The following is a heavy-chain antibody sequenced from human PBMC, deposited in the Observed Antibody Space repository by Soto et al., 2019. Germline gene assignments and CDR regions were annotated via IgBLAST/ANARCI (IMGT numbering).Heavy chain of an antibody. CDR2: IYYSGST. CDR1: GGSISSSSYY. J-gene: IGHJ3*02. V-gene: IGHV4-39*01. Sequence: QLQLQESGPGLVKPSETLSLTCTVSGGSISSSSYYWGWIRQPPGKGLEWIGSIYYSGSTYYNPSLKSRVTXXXXXXXXXXXXXXXXXXXXXXXXYYCASPTPIWGQGTMVTVSS. CDR3: ASPTPI. D-gene: IGHD3-10*01.